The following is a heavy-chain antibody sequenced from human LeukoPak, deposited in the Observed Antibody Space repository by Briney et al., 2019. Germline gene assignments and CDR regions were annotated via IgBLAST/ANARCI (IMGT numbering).Heavy chain of an antibody. J-gene: IGHJ2*01. CDR2: IYHSGST. Sequence: SETLSLTCTVSGYSISSGYYWGWIRQPPGKGLEWIGSIYHSGSTYYNPSLKSRVTMSVDTSKNQFSLKLSSVTAADTAVYYCARVSSSWYQDWYFDLWGRGTLVTVSS. D-gene: IGHD6-13*01. CDR3: ARVSSSWYQDWYFDL. CDR1: GYSISSGYY. V-gene: IGHV4-38-2*02.